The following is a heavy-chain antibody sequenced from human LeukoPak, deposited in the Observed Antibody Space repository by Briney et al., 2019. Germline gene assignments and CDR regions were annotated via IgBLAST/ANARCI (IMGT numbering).Heavy chain of an antibody. CDR2: ISWNSGSI. Sequence: GGSLRLSCAASGFTFDDYAMHWVRQAPGKGLEWVSGISWNSGSIGYADSVKGRFTISRDNAKNSLYLQMNSLRAEDTALYYCAKRVRGGYDAFDIWGQGTMVTVSS. J-gene: IGHJ3*02. D-gene: IGHD3-10*01. V-gene: IGHV3-9*01. CDR3: AKRVRGGYDAFDI. CDR1: GFTFDDYA.